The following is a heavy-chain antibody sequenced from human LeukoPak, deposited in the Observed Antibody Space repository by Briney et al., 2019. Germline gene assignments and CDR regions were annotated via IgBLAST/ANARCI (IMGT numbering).Heavy chain of an antibody. V-gene: IGHV1-18*01. CDR3: ARDVPHFGGVIVRFDY. D-gene: IGHD3-16*02. J-gene: IGHJ4*02. Sequence: ASVKVSCKASGYTFTSYGISWVRQAPGQGLEWMGWISAYNGNTNYAQKLQGRVTMTTDTSTSTAYMELRSLGSDDTAVYYCARDVPHFGGVIVRFDYWGQGTLVTVSS. CDR1: GYTFTSYG. CDR2: ISAYNGNT.